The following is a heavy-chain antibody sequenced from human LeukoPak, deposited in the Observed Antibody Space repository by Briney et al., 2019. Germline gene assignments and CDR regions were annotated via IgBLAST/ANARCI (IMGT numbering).Heavy chain of an antibody. V-gene: IGHV4-59*08. CDR1: GVSISSYY. J-gene: IGHJ4*02. CDR2: IHNSGNT. CDR3: ARHADTSRWYYYFGY. Sequence: SETLSLTCTVSGVSISSYYWSWIRQPPGKGLEWIANIHNSGNTNYNPSLRSRVTISLDTSKNQFSLKLSSVTAADTAVYYCARHADTSRWYYYFGYWGQGRLVTVSS. D-gene: IGHD6-13*01.